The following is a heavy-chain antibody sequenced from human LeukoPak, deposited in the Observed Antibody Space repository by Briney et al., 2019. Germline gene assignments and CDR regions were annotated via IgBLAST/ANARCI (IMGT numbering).Heavy chain of an antibody. CDR2: INPNSGGT. V-gene: IGHV1-2*02. D-gene: IGHD4-11*01. CDR3: ARGEGSVKSVDYYYMDV. Sequence: ASVKVSCKASGYTFTGYYMHWVRQAPGQGLEWMGWINPNSGGTNYAQKFQGRVTITADESTSTAYMELSSLRSEDTAVYYCARGEGSVKSVDYYYMDVWGKGTTVTVSS. J-gene: IGHJ6*03. CDR1: GYTFTGYY.